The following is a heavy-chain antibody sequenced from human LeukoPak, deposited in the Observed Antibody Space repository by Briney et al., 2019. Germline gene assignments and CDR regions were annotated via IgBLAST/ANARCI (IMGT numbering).Heavy chain of an antibody. CDR2: INPNSGGT. J-gene: IGHJ4*02. CDR1: GYTFTGYY. V-gene: IGHV1-2*02. CDR3: ARVGQWELDRFHDY. D-gene: IGHD1-26*01. Sequence: ASVKVFCKASGYTFTGYYMHWVRQAPGQGLEWMGWINPNSGGTNYAQKFQGRVTMTRDTSISTAYMELSRLRSDDTAVFYCARVGQWELDRFHDYWGQGALVTVSS.